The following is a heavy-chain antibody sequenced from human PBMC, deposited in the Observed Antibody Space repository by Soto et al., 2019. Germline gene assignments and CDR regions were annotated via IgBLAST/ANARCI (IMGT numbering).Heavy chain of an antibody. Sequence: ASVKVSCAASGYTFTSYDINRVRQATGQGLEWMGWMNPNSGNTGYAQKFQGRVTMTRNTSISTAYMELSSLRSEDTAVYYCARGLYGDYGIDYWGQGTLVTVSS. CDR2: MNPNSGNT. V-gene: IGHV1-8*01. CDR1: GYTFTSYD. D-gene: IGHD4-17*01. CDR3: ARGLYGDYGIDY. J-gene: IGHJ4*02.